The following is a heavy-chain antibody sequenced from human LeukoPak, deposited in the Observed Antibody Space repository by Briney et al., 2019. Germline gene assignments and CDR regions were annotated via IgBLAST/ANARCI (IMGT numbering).Heavy chain of an antibody. CDR2: IIPIFGTA. CDR1: GGTFSSYA. J-gene: IGHJ3*02. V-gene: IGHV1-69*13. Sequence: ASVKVSCKASGGTFSSYAIRWVRQAPGQGLEWMGGIIPIFGTANYAQKFQGRVTITADESTSTAYMELSSLRSEDTAVYYCARDTGELNAFDIWGQGTMVTVSS. D-gene: IGHD1-26*01. CDR3: ARDTGELNAFDI.